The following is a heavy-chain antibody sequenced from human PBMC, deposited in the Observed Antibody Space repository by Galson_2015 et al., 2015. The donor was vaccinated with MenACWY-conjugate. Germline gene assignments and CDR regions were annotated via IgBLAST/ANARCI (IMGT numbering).Heavy chain of an antibody. CDR1: GFRFSSYT. V-gene: IGHV3-30*10. CDR3: VRAEGWLRSAFDL. Sequence: SLRLSCAASGFRFSSYTFYWVRQSPGKGLEWVAVVSYDASSRHYRDSVQGRFTISRDNSKNTVSLVMSSLGPEDSAVYYCVRAEGWLRSAFDLWGQGTMVTVSS. J-gene: IGHJ3*01. CDR2: VSYDASSR. D-gene: IGHD5-12*01.